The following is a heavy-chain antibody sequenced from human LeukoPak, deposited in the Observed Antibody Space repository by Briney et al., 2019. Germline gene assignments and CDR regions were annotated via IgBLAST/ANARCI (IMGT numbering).Heavy chain of an antibody. V-gene: IGHV3-30*01. CDR2: ISYDGSNK. J-gene: IGHJ4*02. CDR3: ARTRARFAGYDADY. D-gene: IGHD5-12*01. CDR1: GSTFSSYA. Sequence: PGGSLRLSCAASGSTFSSYAMHWVRQAPGKGLEWVAVISYDGSNKYYADSVKGRFTISRDNSKNTLYLQMNSLRAEDTAVYYCARTRARFAGYDADYWGQGTLVTVSS.